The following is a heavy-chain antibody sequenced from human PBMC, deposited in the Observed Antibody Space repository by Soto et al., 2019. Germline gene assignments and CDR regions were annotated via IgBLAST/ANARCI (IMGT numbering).Heavy chain of an antibody. V-gene: IGHV3-33*01. D-gene: IGHD6-19*01. J-gene: IGHJ4*02. CDR3: VRGRYSGGWSVPNFDY. CDR2: IWYDGSNE. Sequence: GGALRLSCAASGCSFSSFGMHWVRQAPGKGLEWVALIWYDGSNEYYADSVKGRFTISRDNFKNMLDLQMNSLRAEDTAVYYCVRGRYSGGWSVPNFDYWGQGTSVTVSS. CDR1: GCSFSSFG.